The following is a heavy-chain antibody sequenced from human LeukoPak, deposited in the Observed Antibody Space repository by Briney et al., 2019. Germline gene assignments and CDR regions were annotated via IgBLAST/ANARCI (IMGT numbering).Heavy chain of an antibody. CDR3: ARHCCAVDTAMVISWFDP. CDR1: GGPISSGNYY. D-gene: IGHD5-18*01. Sequence: PSETLSLTCTVSGGPISSGNYYWSWVRQDPGKGLEWIGYIHHSGTSYYNPSLKSRLSMPVDTSKNQFSLRLSSVTAADTAVYYCARHCCAVDTAMVISWFDPWGQGTLVTVSS. J-gene: IGHJ5*02. V-gene: IGHV4-31*03. CDR2: IHHSGTS.